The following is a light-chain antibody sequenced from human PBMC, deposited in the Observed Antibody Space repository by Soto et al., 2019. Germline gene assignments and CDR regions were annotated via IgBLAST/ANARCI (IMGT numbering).Light chain of an antibody. Sequence: IQLTQSPASLSASVGDRVTITCRASKGMSTYSAWYQQKPGKAPKLLIYAASTLQSGVPSRFSGSGSGTDFTLTISSLQPEDFATYFCQQLHSYPYTFGQGTKVDIK. J-gene: IGKJ2*01. CDR3: QQLHSYPYT. CDR2: AAS. CDR1: KGMSTY. V-gene: IGKV1-9*01.